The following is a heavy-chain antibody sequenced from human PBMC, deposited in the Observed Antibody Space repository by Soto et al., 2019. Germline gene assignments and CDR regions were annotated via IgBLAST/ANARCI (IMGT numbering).Heavy chain of an antibody. J-gene: IGHJ5*02. CDR3: ARVPDYYGSGSYYNEDSDWFDP. Sequence: QVQLVQSGAEVKKPGASVKVSCKASGYTFTSYGISWVRQAPGQGLEWMGWISAYNGNTNYAQKLQGRVTMTTDTSTSTADMELRSLRSDDTAVYYCARVPDYYGSGSYYNEDSDWFDPWGQGTLVTVSS. CDR1: GYTFTSYG. D-gene: IGHD3-10*01. V-gene: IGHV1-18*01. CDR2: ISAYNGNT.